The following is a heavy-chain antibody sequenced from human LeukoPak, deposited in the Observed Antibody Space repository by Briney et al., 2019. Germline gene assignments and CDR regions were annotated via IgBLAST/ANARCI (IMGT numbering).Heavy chain of an antibody. Sequence: GGSLRLSCAASGFTFSRYDLHWVRQSPEKGLEWVSAIGTAGDTYYPDSVKGRFTISRDNPKNSFHLQMNSLRAEDTAVYYCAKSVAAAGLNWFDPWGQGTLVTVSS. CDR2: IGTAGDT. CDR3: AKSVAAAGLNWFDP. CDR1: GFTFSRYD. D-gene: IGHD6-13*01. J-gene: IGHJ5*02. V-gene: IGHV3-13*01.